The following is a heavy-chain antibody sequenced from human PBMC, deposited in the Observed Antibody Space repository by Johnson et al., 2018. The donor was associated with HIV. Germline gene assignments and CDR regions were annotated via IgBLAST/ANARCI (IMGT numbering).Heavy chain of an antibody. J-gene: IGHJ3*02. CDR2: IKQDGSVK. V-gene: IGHV3-7*01. CDR1: GFTFSSYW. CDR3: ARDLSGNYGDAFDI. Sequence: VQLVESGGGLVQPGGSLRLSCAASGFTFSSYWMSWVRQAPGKGLEWVANIKQDGSVKYYVDSVKGRFTIARDNAKNSLYLQMNSLRAADTAVYYCARDLSGNYGDAFDIWGQGTMVTVSS. D-gene: IGHD1-26*01.